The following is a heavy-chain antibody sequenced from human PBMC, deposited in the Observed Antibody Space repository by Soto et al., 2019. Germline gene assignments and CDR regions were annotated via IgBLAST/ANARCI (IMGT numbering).Heavy chain of an antibody. CDR2: VFSSVSA. D-gene: IGHD2-21*02. Sequence: SETLSLTCIVSGVSVRSYTWSWVRQPANKGLEWIGRVFSSVSATYNPSLKSRVSISMDTPENRISLKLDSVTAADAGVYFCARDGMTTGDTWGPGTLVTAPQ. J-gene: IGHJ4*02. CDR3: ARDGMTTGDT. V-gene: IGHV4-4*07. CDR1: GVSVRSYT.